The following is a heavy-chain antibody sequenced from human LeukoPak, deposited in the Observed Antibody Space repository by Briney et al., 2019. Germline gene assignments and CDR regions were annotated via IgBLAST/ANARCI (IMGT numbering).Heavy chain of an antibody. CDR1: GFTFSSYS. J-gene: IGHJ3*02. Sequence: PGGSLRLSCAASGFTFSSYSMNWVRQAPGKGLERVSYISSSSSTIYYADSVKGRFTISRDNAKNSLYLQMNSLRAEDTAVYYCARGGYYDSRYAFDIWGQGTMVTVSS. D-gene: IGHD3-22*01. CDR2: ISSSSSTI. V-gene: IGHV3-48*01. CDR3: ARGGYYDSRYAFDI.